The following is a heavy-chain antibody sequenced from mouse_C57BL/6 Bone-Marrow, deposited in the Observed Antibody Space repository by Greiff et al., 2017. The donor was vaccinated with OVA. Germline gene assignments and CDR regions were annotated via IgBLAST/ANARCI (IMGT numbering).Heavy chain of an antibody. CDR2: ISSGGSYT. D-gene: IGHD1-1*01. V-gene: IGHV5-6*01. Sequence: EVQLVESGGDLVKPGGSLKLSCAASGFTFSSYSMSWVRQTPDKSLEWVATISSGGSYTYYPDSVKGRVTISRDNAKNTLYLQISSLTSDDTAMYYVARQITTVVARFDYWGQGTTLTVSS. CDR3: ARQITTVVARFDY. CDR1: GFTFSSYS. J-gene: IGHJ2*01.